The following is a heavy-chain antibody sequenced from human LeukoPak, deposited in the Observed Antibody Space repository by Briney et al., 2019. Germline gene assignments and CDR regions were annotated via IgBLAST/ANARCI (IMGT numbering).Heavy chain of an antibody. J-gene: IGHJ5*02. Sequence: PGGSLRLSCAASGVSFSTYGMSWVRQAPGKGLEWVSAISGNGGNTYYADSVKGRFTISRDTSNNMLFLQMNSLRAEDTAVYYCAKGGSAGGPNWFDPWGQGTLVSVSS. D-gene: IGHD2-15*01. V-gene: IGHV3-23*01. CDR1: GVSFSTYG. CDR2: ISGNGGNT. CDR3: AKGGSAGGPNWFDP.